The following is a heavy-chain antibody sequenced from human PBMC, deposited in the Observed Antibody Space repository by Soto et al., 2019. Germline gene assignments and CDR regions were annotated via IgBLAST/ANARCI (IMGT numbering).Heavy chain of an antibody. J-gene: IGHJ5*02. V-gene: IGHV5-51*01. CDR1: GYSFTTYW. CDR3: ARKDKSGYFNWFDP. Sequence: GESLKISCKGSGYSFTTYWIGWVRQMPGKGLEWMGIIYPGESDTRYSPSFQGQVTISADRSTSTAFLQWASLKASDTAVYFCARKDKSGYFNWFDPWGQGTLVTVSS. D-gene: IGHD3-22*01. CDR2: IYPGESDT.